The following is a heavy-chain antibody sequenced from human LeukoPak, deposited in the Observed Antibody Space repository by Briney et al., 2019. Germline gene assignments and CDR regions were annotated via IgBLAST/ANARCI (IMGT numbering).Heavy chain of an antibody. CDR1: GFTFSSYA. CDR3: AGKQPPDY. Sequence: GGSLRLSCAASGFTFSSYAMHWVRQAPGKGLEWVAVISYDGSNKYYADSVKGRFTISRDNSKNTLYLQMNSLRAEDTAVYYCAGKQPPDYWGQGTLVTVSS. J-gene: IGHJ4*02. CDR2: ISYDGSNK. V-gene: IGHV3-30-3*01. D-gene: IGHD5-18*01.